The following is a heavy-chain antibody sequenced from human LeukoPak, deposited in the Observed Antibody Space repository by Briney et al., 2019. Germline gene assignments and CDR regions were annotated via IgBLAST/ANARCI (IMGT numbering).Heavy chain of an antibody. CDR3: VRGGRATFDA. CDR2: MNHEGSET. CDR1: GFDFSVYW. Sequence: GGSLRLSCAVSGFDFSVYWMTWVRQAPGKGLEWVATMNHEGSETYYLHSVKGRFTISRDNAENSLYLLMNGLRPEDMAPYYCVRGGRATFDAWGQGTLVTVSS. J-gene: IGHJ4*02. V-gene: IGHV3-7*01. D-gene: IGHD5-12*01.